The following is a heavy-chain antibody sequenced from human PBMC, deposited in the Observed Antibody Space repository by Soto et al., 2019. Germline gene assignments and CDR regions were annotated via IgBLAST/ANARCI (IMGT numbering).Heavy chain of an antibody. J-gene: IGHJ4*02. Sequence: GGSLRLSCAASGFTFSSYGMHWVRQAPGKGLEWVAVIWYDGSNKYYADSVKGRLTISRDNSKNTLYLQMNSLRAEDTAVYYCARGLDCSGGSCYSLFVGWLDYWGQGTLVTVSS. CDR3: ARGLDCSGGSCYSLFVGWLDY. CDR2: IWYDGSNK. CDR1: GFTFSSYG. V-gene: IGHV3-33*01. D-gene: IGHD2-15*01.